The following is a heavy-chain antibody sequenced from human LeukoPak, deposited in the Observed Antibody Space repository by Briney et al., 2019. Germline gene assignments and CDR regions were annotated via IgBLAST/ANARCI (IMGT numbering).Heavy chain of an antibody. CDR1: GYTFTSYG. Sequence: ASVKVSCKTSGYTFTSYGLSRVRQAPGQGLEWMGCIITYNGNTYYSQKLQGRVTMTTDTSTSTAYMELRSLRSDDTAVYYCAKTTVTSEEYFYYYMDVWGKGTTVTVSS. CDR3: AKTTVTSEEYFYYYMDV. CDR2: IITYNGNT. D-gene: IGHD4-17*01. J-gene: IGHJ6*03. V-gene: IGHV1-18*01.